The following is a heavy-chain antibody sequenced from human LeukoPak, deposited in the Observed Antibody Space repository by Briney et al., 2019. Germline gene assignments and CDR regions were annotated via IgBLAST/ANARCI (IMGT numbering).Heavy chain of an antibody. J-gene: IGHJ4*02. CDR1: GYTFTSYD. V-gene: IGHV1-8*01. CDR2: MNPNSGKT. D-gene: IGHD3-10*01. Sequence: ASVKVSCKASGYTFTSYDINWVRQAIGQGLEWMGWMNPNSGKTGYAQKFQGRVTMTRNTSISTAYMELSSLRSEDTAVYYCARVQRGSGSYYARHYFEYWGQGTLVTVSS. CDR3: ARVQRGSGSYYARHYFEY.